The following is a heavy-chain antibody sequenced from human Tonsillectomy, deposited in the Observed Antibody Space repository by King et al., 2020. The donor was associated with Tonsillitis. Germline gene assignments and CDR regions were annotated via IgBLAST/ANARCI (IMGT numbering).Heavy chain of an antibody. V-gene: IGHV3-30*18. CDR1: GFTFSTYG. Sequence: VQLVESGGRVVQPGRSLRLSCAASGFTFSTYGMHWVRQAPGKGLEWVAVISYDRSNKYYADSVKGRFTISRDNSKNTLYLQMNSLRGEDTAVYYCAKDRDYDILTGYVGALDYWGQGTLVTVSS. D-gene: IGHD3-9*01. J-gene: IGHJ4*02. CDR2: ISYDRSNK. CDR3: AKDRDYDILTGYVGALDY.